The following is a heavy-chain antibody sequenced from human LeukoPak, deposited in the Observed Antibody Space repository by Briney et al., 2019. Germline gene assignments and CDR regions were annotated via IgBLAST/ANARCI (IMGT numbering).Heavy chain of an antibody. J-gene: IGHJ4*02. V-gene: IGHV3-74*01. Sequence: GGSLRLSCAASGFTFSSYWMHSVRQAPGKGLAWVPRINSDGSDATYADSVKGRFTISRDNAKNTLDLQMSSLRAEDTAVYYCVRDASYSPDKWGQGTLVTVSS. CDR3: VRDASYSPDK. CDR1: GFTFSSYW. D-gene: IGHD1-26*01. CDR2: INSDGSDA.